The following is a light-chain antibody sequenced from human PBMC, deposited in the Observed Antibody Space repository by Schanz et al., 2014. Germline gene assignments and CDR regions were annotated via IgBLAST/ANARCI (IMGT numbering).Light chain of an antibody. CDR3: ASYASTGNTSRVL. CDR2: EVS. Sequence: QSALTQPPSASGSPGQSVTISCTGTSSDVGGYNFVSWYQQHPGKAPKLMIYEVSNRPSGVPDRFSGSKSGNTASLTVSGLQAEDEADYYCASYASTGNTSRVLFGGGTKLTVL. CDR1: SSDVGGYNF. J-gene: IGLJ2*01. V-gene: IGLV2-8*01.